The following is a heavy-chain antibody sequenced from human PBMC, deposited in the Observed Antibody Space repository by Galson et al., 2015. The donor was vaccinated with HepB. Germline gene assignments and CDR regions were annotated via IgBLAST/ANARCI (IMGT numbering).Heavy chain of an antibody. Sequence: SVKVSCKASGGTFSSYAISWVRQAPGQGLEWMGGIIPIFGTANYAQKFQGRVTITADESTSTAYMELSSLRSEDTAVYYCARDKHDSSGYLVDYYYYMDVWGKGTTVTVSS. CDR2: IIPIFGTA. V-gene: IGHV1-69*13. CDR3: ARDKHDSSGYLVDYYYYMDV. CDR1: GGTFSSYA. D-gene: IGHD3-22*01. J-gene: IGHJ6*03.